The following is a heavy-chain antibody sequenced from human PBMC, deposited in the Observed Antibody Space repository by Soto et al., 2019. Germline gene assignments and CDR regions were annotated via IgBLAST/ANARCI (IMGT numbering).Heavy chain of an antibody. CDR1: GGSISSGGYY. V-gene: IGHV4-31*03. Sequence: PSETLSLTCTVSGGSISSGGYYWSCIRQHPGKGLEWIGYIYYSGSTYYNPSLKSRVTISVDTSKNQFSLKLSSVTAADTAVYYCARDISSGYIRDAFDIWGQGTMVTVSS. J-gene: IGHJ3*02. CDR2: IYYSGST. D-gene: IGHD3-22*01. CDR3: ARDISSGYIRDAFDI.